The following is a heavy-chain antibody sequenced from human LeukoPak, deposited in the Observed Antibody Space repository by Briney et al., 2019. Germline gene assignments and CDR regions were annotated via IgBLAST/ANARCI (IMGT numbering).Heavy chain of an antibody. Sequence: SETLSLTCTVSGYSISSGYYWGWIRQPPGKGLEWIGSIYHSGSTYYNPSLKSRVTISVDTSKNQFSLKLSSVTAADPAVYYCARYSSGPLMGWGQGTLVTVSS. CDR2: IYHSGST. V-gene: IGHV4-38-2*02. CDR3: ARYSSGPLMG. CDR1: GYSISSGYY. D-gene: IGHD6-19*01. J-gene: IGHJ4*02.